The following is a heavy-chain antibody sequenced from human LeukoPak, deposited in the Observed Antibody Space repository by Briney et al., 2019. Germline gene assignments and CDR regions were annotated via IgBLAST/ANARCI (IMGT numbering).Heavy chain of an antibody. V-gene: IGHV3-23*01. Sequence: GGSLRLSCAASGFTFNTYAMSWVRQAPGKGLVWVSSSGTSGGTYYADSVKGRFTVSRDNSKNTLYLQMNSLRAEDTAVYYCAKEIQLWMYGMDVWGQGTTVTVSS. CDR3: AKEIQLWMYGMDV. CDR1: GFTFNTYA. CDR2: SGTSGGT. J-gene: IGHJ6*02. D-gene: IGHD5-18*01.